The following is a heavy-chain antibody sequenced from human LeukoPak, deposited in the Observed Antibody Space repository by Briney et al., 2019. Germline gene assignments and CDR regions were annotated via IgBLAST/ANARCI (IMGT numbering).Heavy chain of an antibody. CDR2: INPAGSET. CDR1: GLSFSAYW. D-gene: IGHD2-15*01. J-gene: IGHJ4*02. V-gene: IGHV3-7*01. Sequence: GGSLRLSCAASGLSFSAYWMTWVRQAPGTGLEWVANINPAGSETYYVDPVKGRFSISRDNAKNLVYLQMNSPRAEDTAVYHCARFGYVAAVDVWGQGTPVTVSS. CDR3: ARFGYVAAVDV.